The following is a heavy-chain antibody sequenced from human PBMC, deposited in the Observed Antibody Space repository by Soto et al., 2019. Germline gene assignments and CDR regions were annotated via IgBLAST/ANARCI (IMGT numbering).Heavy chain of an antibody. D-gene: IGHD2-21*02. J-gene: IGHJ3*02. CDR2: VYPGDSDT. CDR3: AIGGDWYFFDI. V-gene: IGHV5-51*01. CDR1: GYSFTNYW. Sequence: ESLKISFKGSGYSFTNYWIGWVRQMPGKGLEWMGVVYPGDSDTRYSPSFQGQVTISADKSISTAYLQWSSLRASDTAMYYCAIGGDWYFFDIWAQGTMVTVSS.